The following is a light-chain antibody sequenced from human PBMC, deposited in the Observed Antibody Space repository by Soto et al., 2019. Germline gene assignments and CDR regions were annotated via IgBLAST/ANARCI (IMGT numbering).Light chain of an antibody. CDR1: QSLLHSNGYNY. J-gene: IGKJ2*01. Sequence: DIVMTQSPLSLPVTPGEPASISCRSSQSLLHSNGYNYLDWYLQKPGQSPQPLIYLGSNRASGVTDRFSGSGSGTDFTLKISRVEAEDVGVYYCMQALQTPPYTFGQGTKLEIK. V-gene: IGKV2-28*01. CDR2: LGS. CDR3: MQALQTPPYT.